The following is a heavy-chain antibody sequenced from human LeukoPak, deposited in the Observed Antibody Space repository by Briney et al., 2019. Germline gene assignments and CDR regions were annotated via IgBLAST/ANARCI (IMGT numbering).Heavy chain of an antibody. J-gene: IGHJ4*02. Sequence: ASVKVSCKASGYTFTGYYMHWVRQAPGQGLEWMGIINPSGGSTSYAQKFQGRVTMTRDTSTSTVYMELSSLRSEDTAVYYCARDRYDSSGYYPRYFDYWGQGTLVTVSS. D-gene: IGHD3-22*01. V-gene: IGHV1-46*01. CDR1: GYTFTGYY. CDR2: INPSGGST. CDR3: ARDRYDSSGYYPRYFDY.